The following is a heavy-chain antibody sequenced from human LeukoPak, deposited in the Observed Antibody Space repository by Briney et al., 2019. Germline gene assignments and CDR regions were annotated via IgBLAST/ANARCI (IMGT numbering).Heavy chain of an antibody. Sequence: GGSLRLSCAASGFTFSSYAMSWVRQAPGKGLEWVSAISGSGGSTYYADSVKGRFTISRENSKNTLYLQMNSLRAEDTAVYYCARVATINPIFDYWGQGTLVTVSS. D-gene: IGHD5-12*01. CDR3: ARVATINPIFDY. J-gene: IGHJ4*02. V-gene: IGHV3-23*01. CDR2: ISGSGGST. CDR1: GFTFSSYA.